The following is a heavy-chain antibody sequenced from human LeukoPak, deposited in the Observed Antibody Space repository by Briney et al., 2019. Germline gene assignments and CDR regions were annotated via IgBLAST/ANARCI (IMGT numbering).Heavy chain of an antibody. CDR1: RFTFSNYW. D-gene: IGHD5-24*01. J-gene: IGHJ4*02. Sequence: GGSLRLSCVVSRFTFSNYWMTWVRQAPGKGLERVANIKKDGSETSHMESVKGRVSTYRDNARNSLYLQMNSLTVEDTAVYYCARDMGWQQFYQGGQETLDTV. V-gene: IGHV3-7*01. CDR3: ARDMGWQQFYQ. CDR2: IKKDGSET.